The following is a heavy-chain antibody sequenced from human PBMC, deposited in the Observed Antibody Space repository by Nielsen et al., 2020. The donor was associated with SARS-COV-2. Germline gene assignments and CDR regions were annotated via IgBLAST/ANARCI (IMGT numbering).Heavy chain of an antibody. J-gene: IGHJ4*02. CDR1: GFTFSSYG. Sequence: GGSLRLSCAASGFTFSSYGMHWVRQAPGKGLEWVAVISYDGSNKYYADSVKGRFTISRDNAKNSLYLQMNSLRAEDTAVYYCARLETSSGWDWDYWGQGTLVTVSS. CDR2: ISYDGSNK. V-gene: IGHV3-30*12. D-gene: IGHD6-19*01. CDR3: ARLETSSGWDWDY.